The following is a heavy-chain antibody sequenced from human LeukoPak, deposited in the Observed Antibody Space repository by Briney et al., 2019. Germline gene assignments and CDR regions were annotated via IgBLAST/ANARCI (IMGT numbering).Heavy chain of an antibody. V-gene: IGHV2-70*11. D-gene: IGHD3-9*01. J-gene: IGHJ4*02. CDR2: IDWDDDK. Sequence: SGPTLVHPTQTLTLTCTFSGFSLSTSGMCVSWIRQHPGKVLEWLARIDWDDDKYYSTSLKTRLTISKDTSRNQVVLTMTNMDPVDTATYYCARQLRYFDALDYWGQGTLVTVSS. CDR1: GFSLSTSGMC. CDR3: ARQLRYFDALDY.